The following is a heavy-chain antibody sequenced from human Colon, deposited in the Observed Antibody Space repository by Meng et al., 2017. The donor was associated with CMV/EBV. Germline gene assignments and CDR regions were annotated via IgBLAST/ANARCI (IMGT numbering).Heavy chain of an antibody. J-gene: IGHJ4*02. CDR3: VRESWYFDF. D-gene: IGHD6-13*01. CDR2: IYPQDGGT. Sequence: QVQMVQDGTEGKKPGASVKVSCKTSGYTFTANHLHWARQAPGQGLEWMGWIYPQDGGTYFAQKFQDRVTLTRDTSITTAYMELSGLTSDDTAIYYCVRESWYFDFWGEGTLVTVSS. V-gene: IGHV1-2*02. CDR1: GYTFTANH.